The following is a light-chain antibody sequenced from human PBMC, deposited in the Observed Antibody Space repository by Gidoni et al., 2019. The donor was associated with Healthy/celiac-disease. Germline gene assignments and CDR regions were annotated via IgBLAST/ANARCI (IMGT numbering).Light chain of an antibody. V-gene: IGKV1-39*01. CDR2: AAS. CDR3: QQSYSTPYT. J-gene: IGKJ2*01. CDR1: PSISSY. Sequence: DIQMTQSPSSLSASVGDRVTITCRASPSISSYLNWYQQKPGKAPKLLIYAASSVQSGVPSRFSSSGARTDFTITISRLQPEDFATYYCQQSYSTPYTFGQGTKLEIK.